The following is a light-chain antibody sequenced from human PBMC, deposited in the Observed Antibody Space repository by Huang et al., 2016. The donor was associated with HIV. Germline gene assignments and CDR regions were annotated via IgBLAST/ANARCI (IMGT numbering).Light chain of an antibody. CDR2: GAS. J-gene: IGKJ4*01. Sequence: EIVLTQSPGTLSLSPGERATLSCRASQSISSSYLAWYQQKPGPAPRLLIYGASSRATGIPDRFSGSGSGTGFTLTISRLEPEDFAVYYCQQYGSSPPLTFGGGTKVEIK. CDR1: QSISSSY. CDR3: QQYGSSPPLT. V-gene: IGKV3-20*01.